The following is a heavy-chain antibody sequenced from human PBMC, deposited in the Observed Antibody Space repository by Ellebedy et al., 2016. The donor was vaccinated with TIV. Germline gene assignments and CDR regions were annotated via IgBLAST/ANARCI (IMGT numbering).Heavy chain of an antibody. D-gene: IGHD3-3*01. J-gene: IGHJ4*02. CDR1: GVSIGDTRYY. CDR2: IYYRGLT. CDR3: ARHAPSYDFWSSPGFDY. V-gene: IGHV4-39*01. Sequence: MPSETLSLTCVVSGVSIGDTRYYWAWIRQSPGKGLEWIGSIYYRGLTYESPSFKSRATISVDTSKNQFSLNLRPVTAADTALYDCARHAPSYDFWSSPGFDYWGQGTLLTVS.